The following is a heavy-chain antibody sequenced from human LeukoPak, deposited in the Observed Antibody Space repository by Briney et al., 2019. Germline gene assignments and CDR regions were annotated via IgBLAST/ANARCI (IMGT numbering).Heavy chain of an antibody. CDR1: GYTFTSYD. J-gene: IGHJ4*02. D-gene: IGHD4-17*01. CDR3: ARDAAYGDYVWIDY. CDR2: MNPNSGNT. Sequence: ASVKVSCKASGYTFTSYDINWVRQATGQGLEWMGWMNPNSGNTGYAQKVQGRVTITRNTSISTAYMELSSLRSEDTAVYYCARDAAYGDYVWIDYWGQGTLVTVSS. V-gene: IGHV1-8*03.